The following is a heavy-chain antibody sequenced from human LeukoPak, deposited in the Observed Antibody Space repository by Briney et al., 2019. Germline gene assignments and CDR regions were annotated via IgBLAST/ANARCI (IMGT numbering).Heavy chain of an antibody. CDR1: AYTFTSYY. V-gene: IGHV1-46*03. Sequence: GASVKVSSKVYAYTFTSYYMHWDRHAARQGLEWMGIINPSGASTSYAKTIPGRVTTTRHTPTRTTYMGLSSLRSEDTAVYYCARGSGDGDYWGQGTLVTVSS. D-gene: IGHD7-27*01. CDR3: ARGSGDGDY. CDR2: INPSGAST. J-gene: IGHJ4*02.